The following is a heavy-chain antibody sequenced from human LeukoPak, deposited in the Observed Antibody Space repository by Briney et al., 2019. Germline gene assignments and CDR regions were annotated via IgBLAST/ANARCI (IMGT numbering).Heavy chain of an antibody. CDR2: ISGSGGST. CDR3: AKDLIFRGPGGAFDI. V-gene: IGHV3-23*01. CDR1: GLTFSSYA. J-gene: IGHJ3*02. Sequence: GGSVRLSCAASGLTFSSYAMSWVRQAPGKGLEWVSAISGSGGSTYYADSVKGRFTISRDNSKNTLYLQMNSLRAEDTAVYYCAKDLIFRGPGGAFDIWGQGTMVTVSS. D-gene: IGHD3-3*01.